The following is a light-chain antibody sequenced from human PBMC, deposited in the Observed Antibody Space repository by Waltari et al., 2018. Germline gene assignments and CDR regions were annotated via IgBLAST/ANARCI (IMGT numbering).Light chain of an antibody. V-gene: IGKV1-39*01. CDR3: QQSYSTPRA. CDR1: QSISSY. CDR2: AAS. Sequence: EIQMTQSPPSLSASVGDRVTITCRASQSISSYLNWYQQKPGKAPKLLIYAASSLQSGVPSRFSGSGSGTDFTLTISSLQPEDFATYYCQQSYSTPRAFGPGTKVDIK. J-gene: IGKJ3*01.